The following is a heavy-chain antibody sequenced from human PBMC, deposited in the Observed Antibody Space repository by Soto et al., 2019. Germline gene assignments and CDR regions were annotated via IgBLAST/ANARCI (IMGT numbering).Heavy chain of an antibody. Sequence: GGSLRLSCSASGFTFSNYAMHWVRQAPGKGLEYVSAISTNGGSPYYADSVKGRFTISRDNSKNTLYLQMSSLRGEDTAVYYCVKPPSSGDLYGYPDYWGQGTLVTVSS. CDR2: ISTNGGSP. J-gene: IGHJ4*02. V-gene: IGHV3-64D*06. CDR1: GFTFSNYA. D-gene: IGHD5-18*01. CDR3: VKPPSSGDLYGYPDY.